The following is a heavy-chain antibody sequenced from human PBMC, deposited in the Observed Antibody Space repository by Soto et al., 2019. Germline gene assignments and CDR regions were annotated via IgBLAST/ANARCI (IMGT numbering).Heavy chain of an antibody. CDR2: IHHSGST. V-gene: IGHV4-4*02. CDR3: ARVRQVCSSTSCYFDP. Sequence: ASEILSLTCAVSGGSISSSNWWNWVRQPPGKGLEWIGEIHHSGSTNYNPSLKSRVTISVDKSKNQFSLKLNSVTAADAAVYYCARVRQVCSSTSCYFDPWGQGTLVTVSS. D-gene: IGHD2-2*01. J-gene: IGHJ5*02. CDR1: GGSISSSNW.